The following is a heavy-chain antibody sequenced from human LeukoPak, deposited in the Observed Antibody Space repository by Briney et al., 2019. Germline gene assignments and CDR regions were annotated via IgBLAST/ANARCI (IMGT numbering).Heavy chain of an antibody. CDR1: GGSFSGYY. CDR2: INHSGST. V-gene: IGHV4-34*01. CDR3: ARVNRYDSSGISFDY. D-gene: IGHD3-22*01. Sequence: SETLSLTCAVYGGSFSGYYWSWIRQPPGKGLEWIGEINHSGSTNYIPSLKSRVTISVDTSKNQFSLKLSSVTAADTAVYYCARVNRYDSSGISFDYWGQGTLVTVSS. J-gene: IGHJ4*02.